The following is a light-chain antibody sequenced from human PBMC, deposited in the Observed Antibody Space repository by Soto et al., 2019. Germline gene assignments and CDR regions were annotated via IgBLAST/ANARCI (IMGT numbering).Light chain of an antibody. V-gene: IGLV2-14*01. Sequence: QSVLTQPASVSGSPGQSITISCTGTSGDIGSYNRVSWYQQHPGKAPKLIIYEVTDRPSGVSNRFSGSKSGNTASLTISGLQAEDEAEYYCSSYRSTSTPYVFTYVFGTGTKVTVL. CDR2: EVT. CDR1: SGDIGSYNR. J-gene: IGLJ1*01. CDR3: SSYRSTSTPYVFTYV.